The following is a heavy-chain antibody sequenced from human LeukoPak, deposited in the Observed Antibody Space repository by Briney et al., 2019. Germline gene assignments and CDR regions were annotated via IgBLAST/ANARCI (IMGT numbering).Heavy chain of an antibody. Sequence: ASVKLSCKASGYTFTSYGISWVREAPGQGLEWMGWISAYNGNTNYAQKLQGRVTMTTDTSTSTAYMELRSLRSDDTAVYYCARDSVGATLGWFDPWGQGTLVTVSS. CDR2: ISAYNGNT. D-gene: IGHD1-26*01. J-gene: IGHJ5*02. CDR1: GYTFTSYG. CDR3: ARDSVGATLGWFDP. V-gene: IGHV1-18*01.